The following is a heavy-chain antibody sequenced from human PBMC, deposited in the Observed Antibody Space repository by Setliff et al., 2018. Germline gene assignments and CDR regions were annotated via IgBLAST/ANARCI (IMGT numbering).Heavy chain of an antibody. V-gene: IGHV4-39*01. CDR1: GVDVIERLYY. J-gene: IGHJ4*02. CDR3: ARHFYPPDFFAH. CDR2: RYYTGTT. D-gene: IGHD3-3*01. Sequence: SETLSLTCSASGVDVIERLYYWSWVRQSPGKGLEWIGTRYYTGTTFYNPSLESRVAVSLDASEKKFSLNLRSVTTADTAVYYCARHFYPPDFFAHWGQGLLVTVSP.